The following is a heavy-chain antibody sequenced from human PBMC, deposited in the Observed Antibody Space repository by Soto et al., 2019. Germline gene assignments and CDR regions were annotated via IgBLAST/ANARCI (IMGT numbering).Heavy chain of an antibody. CDR2: INPYNGDT. V-gene: IGHV1-2*02. D-gene: IGHD3-16*01. Sequence: ASVKVSCKTSGYPFTNYYIHCVLQAPGQGLDWLGFINPYNGDTTYGQKFQGRVTLTRDTSTTTAYMELSSLTSADTAIYFCARDFATLTKDHWGQGTLVTVSS. J-gene: IGHJ4*02. CDR1: GYPFTNYY. CDR3: ARDFATLTKDH.